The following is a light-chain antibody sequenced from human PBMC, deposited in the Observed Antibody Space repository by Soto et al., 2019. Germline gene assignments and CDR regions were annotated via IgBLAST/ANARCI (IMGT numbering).Light chain of an antibody. CDR3: CSYAGSSTPYV. V-gene: IGLV2-23*01. CDR2: EGS. CDR1: SSDIGSYNL. J-gene: IGLJ1*01. Sequence: QSALTQPASVSGSPGQSINISGTGTSSDIGSYNLVSWYQQHPGKAPKLMIYEGSKRPSGVSNRFSGSKSGNTASLTISGLQAEDEADYYCCSYAGSSTPYVFGTGTKVTVL.